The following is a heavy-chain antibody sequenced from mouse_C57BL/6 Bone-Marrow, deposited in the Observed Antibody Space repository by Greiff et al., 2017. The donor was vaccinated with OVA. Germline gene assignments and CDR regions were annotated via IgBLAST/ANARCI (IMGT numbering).Heavy chain of an antibody. Sequence: QVQLQQSGPELVKPGASVKISCKASGYAFSSSWMNWVKQRPGKGLEWIGRIYPGDGDTNYNGKFKGKATLTADKSSSTAYMQLSSLTSEDSAVYSCAQTAQAGYDFDYWGQGTTLTVSA. CDR2: IYPGDGDT. CDR3: AQTAQAGYDFDY. J-gene: IGHJ2*01. V-gene: IGHV1-82*01. CDR1: GYAFSSSW. D-gene: IGHD3-2*02.